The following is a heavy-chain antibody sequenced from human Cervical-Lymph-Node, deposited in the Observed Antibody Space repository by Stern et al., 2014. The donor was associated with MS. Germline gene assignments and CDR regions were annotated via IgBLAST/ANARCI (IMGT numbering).Heavy chain of an antibody. J-gene: IGHJ3*02. CDR3: ARESTGDAFDI. V-gene: IGHV1-69*09. CDR1: GGTFSSYT. CDR2: IIAIVGIA. D-gene: IGHD3-10*01. Sequence: VQLVESGPEVKKPGSSVKVSCKASGGTFSSYTNTWGRQAPGPGLEWMGRIIAIVGIADYAQKFQGRVTITADKSTSTAYMELSSLRSEDTAVYYCARESTGDAFDIWGQGTMVTVSS.